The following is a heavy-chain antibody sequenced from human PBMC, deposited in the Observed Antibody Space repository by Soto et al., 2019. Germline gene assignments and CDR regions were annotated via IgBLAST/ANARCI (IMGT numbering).Heavy chain of an antibody. J-gene: IGHJ4*02. D-gene: IGHD6-19*01. CDR1: GDSVTSNVW. CDR2: AYHNGLT. V-gene: IGHV4-4*02. CDR3: ARDAAVPGESDRFDF. Sequence: QVQLQESGPGLVKPSGTLSLTCAVSGDSVTSNVWWSWVRQPPGKGLEWIGEAYHNGLTDYNPSLTSRVTMSVDTSKHGFSLKLTSLTAADTAIYYCARDAAVPGESDRFDFWGQGTLVTVSS.